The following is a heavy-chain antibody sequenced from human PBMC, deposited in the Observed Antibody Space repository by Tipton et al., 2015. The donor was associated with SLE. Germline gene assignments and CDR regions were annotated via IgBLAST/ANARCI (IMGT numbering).Heavy chain of an antibody. V-gene: IGHV3-30-3*01. Sequence: SLRLSCAASGFTFSNYEINWVRQAPGKGLEWVAVISCDGSNKYYADSVKGRFTISRDNSKNTLYLQMNSLRAEDTAVYYCARVGRAGSYSYYYYYMDVWGKGTTVTVSS. J-gene: IGHJ6*03. CDR1: GFTFSNYE. CDR3: ARVGRAGSYSYYYYYMDV. CDR2: ISCDGSNK. D-gene: IGHD3-10*01.